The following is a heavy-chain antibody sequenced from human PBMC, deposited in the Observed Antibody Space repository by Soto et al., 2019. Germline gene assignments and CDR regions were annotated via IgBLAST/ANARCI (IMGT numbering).Heavy chain of an antibody. J-gene: IGHJ6*02. CDR2: ISYDGSNK. CDR3: AKERVAVAGTYYYYGMDV. D-gene: IGHD6-19*01. V-gene: IGHV3-30*18. Sequence: QVQLVESGGGVVQPGRSLRLSCAASGFTFSSYGMHWVRQAPGKGLEWVAVISYDGSNKYYADSVKGRFTISRDNSKNTLYLQMNGLRAEDTAVYYCAKERVAVAGTYYYYGMDVWGQGATVTVSS. CDR1: GFTFSSYG.